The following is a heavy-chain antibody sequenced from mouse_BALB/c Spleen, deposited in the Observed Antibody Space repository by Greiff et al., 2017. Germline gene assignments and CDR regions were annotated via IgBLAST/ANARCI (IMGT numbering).Heavy chain of an antibody. V-gene: IGHV2-9*02. J-gene: IGHJ4*01. CDR1: GFSLTSYG. D-gene: IGHD1-1*01. Sequence: VQLVESGPGLVAPSQSLSITCTVSGFSLTSYGVHWVRQPQGKGLEWLGVIWAGGSTNYNSALMSRLSISKDNSKSQVFLKMNSLQTDDTAMYYCARHGRSSYAMDYWGQGTSVTVSS. CDR2: IWAGGST. CDR3: ARHGRSSYAMDY.